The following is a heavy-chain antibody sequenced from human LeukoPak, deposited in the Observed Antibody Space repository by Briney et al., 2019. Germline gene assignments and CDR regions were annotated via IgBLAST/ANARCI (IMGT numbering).Heavy chain of an antibody. CDR2: IYPGDSDT. CDR1: GYSFTSYW. D-gene: IGHD4-17*01. CDR3: ARHRHYGQTDAFDI. J-gene: IGHJ3*02. V-gene: IGHV5-51*01. Sequence: GESLKISCKGSGYSFTSYWIGWVRQRPGKGLELMGIIYPGDSDTRYSPSFQGQVTISADKSSGNAYLQWSSLKASDTAMYYCARHRHYGQTDAFDIWGQGTMVTVSS.